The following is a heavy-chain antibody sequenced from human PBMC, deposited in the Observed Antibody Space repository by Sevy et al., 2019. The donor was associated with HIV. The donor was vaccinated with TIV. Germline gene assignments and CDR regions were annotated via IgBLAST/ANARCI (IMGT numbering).Heavy chain of an antibody. D-gene: IGHD2-15*01. CDR1: GFPFSRHS. V-gene: IGHV3-21*01. CDR2: ISSSGYI. CDR3: ARDRVPFDCSGGSCYRGGYGMDV. Sequence: GGSLRLSCVASGFPFSRHSMNWVRQAPGKGLEWVSSISSSGYIYSPDSLKGRFTISRDNSKNTLYLQMNSLRAEDTAVYYCARDRVPFDCSGGSCYRGGYGMDVWGQGTTVTVSS. J-gene: IGHJ6*02.